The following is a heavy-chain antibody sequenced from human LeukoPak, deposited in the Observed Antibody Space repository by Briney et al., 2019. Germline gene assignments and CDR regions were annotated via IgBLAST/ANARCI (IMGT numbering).Heavy chain of an antibody. J-gene: IGHJ4*02. Sequence: VKVSCKASGYTFTNNYLHWVRQAPGQGLEWMGMIYPRDGSTGYAQNFQGRVTVTRDTSTTTVHMELRGLRSEDTAVYYCARDQEGFDYWGQGTVVTVSS. CDR2: IYPRDGST. V-gene: IGHV1-46*01. CDR1: GYTFTNNY. CDR3: ARDQEGFDY.